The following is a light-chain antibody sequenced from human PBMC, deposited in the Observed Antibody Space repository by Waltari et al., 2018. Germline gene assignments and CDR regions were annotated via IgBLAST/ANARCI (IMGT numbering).Light chain of an antibody. CDR1: NSNLGSNP. V-gene: IGLV1-47*01. J-gene: IGLJ1*01. CDR2: RNN. Sequence: QSVMTQPPSASGTPGQRVSISCSGSNSNLGSNPLYWYQQPPGAAPKLLIFRNNQRPSGVPDRFSGSKYGTSAFLAISELRSEDEAVYYCASWDDSHYVFGTGTKLTVL. CDR3: ASWDDSHYV.